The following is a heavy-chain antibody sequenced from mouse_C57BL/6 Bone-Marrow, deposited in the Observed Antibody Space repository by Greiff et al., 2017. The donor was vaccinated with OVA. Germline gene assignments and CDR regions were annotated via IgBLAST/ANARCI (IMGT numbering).Heavy chain of an antibody. J-gene: IGHJ3*01. CDR2: IHPSDGVT. Sequence: QVQLQQPGAELVKPGASVKVSCKASGYTFTSYWMPWVKQRPGQGLEWIGRIHPSDGVTNYNQKFKGKATLTVDKSSSTAYMQLSSLTSEDSAVYYGAISGDYDDKAWFAYWGQGTLVTVSA. D-gene: IGHD2-4*01. CDR1: GYTFTSYW. V-gene: IGHV1-74*01. CDR3: AISGDYDDKAWFAY.